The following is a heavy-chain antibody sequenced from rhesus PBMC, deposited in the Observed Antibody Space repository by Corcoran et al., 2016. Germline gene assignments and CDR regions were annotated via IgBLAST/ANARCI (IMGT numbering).Heavy chain of an antibody. Sequence: DVQLVESGGGLVKPGGSLRLSCAASGFTFSSTRMNWIRQAPGKRLEWVADIKYDGSEKYYVDSVKGRFTISRDNAKNSLYLQMNSLRAEDTAVYYCVGSFEYFEFWGQGALVTVSS. V-gene: IGHV3S35*01. CDR1: GFTFSSTR. J-gene: IGHJ1*01. CDR3: VGSFEYFEF. CDR2: IKYDGSEK.